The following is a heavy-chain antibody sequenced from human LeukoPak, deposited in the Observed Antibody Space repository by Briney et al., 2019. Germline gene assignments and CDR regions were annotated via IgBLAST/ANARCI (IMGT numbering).Heavy chain of an antibody. Sequence: PGGSLRLSCAASGFTFSSYAMHWVRQAPGKGLEWVAVISYDGSNKYYADSVKGRFTISRDNSKNTLYLQMNSLRAEDTAVYYCAKAALANVPAATPGAFDIWGQGTMVTVSS. J-gene: IGHJ3*02. CDR3: AKAALANVPAATPGAFDI. CDR2: ISYDGSNK. CDR1: GFTFSSYA. D-gene: IGHD2-2*01. V-gene: IGHV3-30-3*01.